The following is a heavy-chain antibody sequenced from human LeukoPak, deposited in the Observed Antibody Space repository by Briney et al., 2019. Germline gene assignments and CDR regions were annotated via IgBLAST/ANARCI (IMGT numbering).Heavy chain of an antibody. Sequence: PGGSLRLSCAASGFTFSSYWMSWVRQAPGKGLEWVANIKQDGSEKYYVDSVKGRFTISRDNAKNSLYLQMNRLRAEDTAVYYCAIVFWDYVWGSCFDYWRQGTLVTVSS. CDR1: GFTFSSYW. J-gene: IGHJ4*02. CDR2: IKQDGSEK. V-gene: IGHV3-7*01. CDR3: AIVFWDYVWGSCFDY. D-gene: IGHD3-16*01.